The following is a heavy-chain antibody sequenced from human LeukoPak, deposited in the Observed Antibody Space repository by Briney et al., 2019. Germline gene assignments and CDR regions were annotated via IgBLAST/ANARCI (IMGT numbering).Heavy chain of an antibody. Sequence: GPVKVSCKVSGYTLTKLSMHWVRQAPGKGLEWMGGFDPEDGETIYAQKFQGRVTMTEDTSTDTANMELSSLRSEDTAVYYCATDKDYYDTSGFFFDYWGQGTLVTVSS. CDR2: FDPEDGET. CDR1: GYTLTKLS. CDR3: ATDKDYYDTSGFFFDY. D-gene: IGHD3-22*01. V-gene: IGHV1-24*01. J-gene: IGHJ4*02.